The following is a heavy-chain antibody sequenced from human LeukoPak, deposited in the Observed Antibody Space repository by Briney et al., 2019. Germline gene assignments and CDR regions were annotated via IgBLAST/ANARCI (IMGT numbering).Heavy chain of an antibody. J-gene: IGHJ3*02. V-gene: IGHV3-30*03. CDR1: GFIFITYC. CDR2: ISHDGGNR. CDR3: ACASGSQDDFDI. Sequence: GGSLRLSCAASGFIFITYCMHWVRQAPGKGLEWVAAISHDGGNRVYADCVKGRFTISRDNSKNALYVQMNSLRGEDTAVYFCACASGSQDDFDIWGQGTMVTVSS. D-gene: IGHD3-10*01.